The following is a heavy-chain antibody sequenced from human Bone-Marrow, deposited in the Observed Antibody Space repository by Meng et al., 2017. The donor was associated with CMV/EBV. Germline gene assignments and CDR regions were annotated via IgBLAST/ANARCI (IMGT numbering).Heavy chain of an antibody. V-gene: IGHV5-51*01. CDR2: IYPGDSDT. CDR1: GYSFTSYW. CDR3: ARTGVVVVPAATYYYGMDV. J-gene: IGHJ6*02. D-gene: IGHD2-2*01. Sequence: GGSLRLSCKGSGYSFTSYWIGWVRQMPGKGLEWMGIIYPGDSDTRYSPSFQGQVTISADKSISTAYLQWSSLKASDTAMYYCARTGVVVVPAATYYYGMDVWGQGNTVTFSS.